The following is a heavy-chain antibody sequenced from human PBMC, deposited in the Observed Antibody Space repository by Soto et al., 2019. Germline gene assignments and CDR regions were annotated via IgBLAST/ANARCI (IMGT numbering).Heavy chain of an antibody. J-gene: IGHJ6*03. CDR3: AKDEYWESHFYYFMDL. D-gene: IGHD1-26*01. CDR1: GFTFSSYA. V-gene: IGHV3-30*15. CDR2: ISHDGSIT. Sequence: QVQLVESGGGVVEPGRSLRLSCAASGFTFSSYAMHWVRQAPGKGLEWVAVISHDGSITYYSDSVKGRFTMSRDNSINTLFLQMSSLRSADMAIYYCAKDEYWESHFYYFMDLCGRGTAVTVSS.